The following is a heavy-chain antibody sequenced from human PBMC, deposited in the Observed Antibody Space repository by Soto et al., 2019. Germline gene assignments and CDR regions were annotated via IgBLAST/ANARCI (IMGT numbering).Heavy chain of an antibody. D-gene: IGHD7-27*01. J-gene: IGHJ4*02. V-gene: IGHV3-30-3*01. Sequence: QVQLVESGGGVVQPGRSLRLSCAASGFTFSSGFAMHWVRQAPGKGLEWVTAISYDGTNKYYADSVKGRFTISRDNAKNTRYLQMNSLRAEDTAVYYCARGTGDFDYWGQGTLVTVSS. CDR2: ISYDGTNK. CDR3: ARGTGDFDY. CDR1: GFTFSSGFA.